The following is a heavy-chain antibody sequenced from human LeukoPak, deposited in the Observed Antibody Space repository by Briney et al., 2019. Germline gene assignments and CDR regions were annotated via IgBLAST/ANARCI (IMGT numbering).Heavy chain of an antibody. J-gene: IGHJ6*02. CDR2: IIPIFGTA. V-gene: IGHV1-69*13. D-gene: IGHD6-19*01. CDR1: GGTFSSYA. Sequence: SVKVSCKASGGTFSSYAISWVRQAPGQGLEWMGGIIPIFGTANYAQKFQGRVTITADESTSTAYMELSSLRSEDTAVYYCASSWQWLVPDYYHGMDVWGQGTTVTVSS. CDR3: ASSWQWLVPDYYHGMDV.